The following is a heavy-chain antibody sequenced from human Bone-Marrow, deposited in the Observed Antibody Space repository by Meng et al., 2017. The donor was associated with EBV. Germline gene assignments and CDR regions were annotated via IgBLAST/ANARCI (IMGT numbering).Heavy chain of an antibody. CDR3: AREVYNWFDP. Sequence: QVQRQHGGAGLLKPAETLSLTCAVYGGSFSGYYWSWIRQPPGKGLEWIGEINHSGSTNYNPSLKSRVTISVDTSKNQFSLKLSSVTAADTAVYYCAREVYNWFDPWGQGTLVTVSS. V-gene: IGHV4-34*01. J-gene: IGHJ5*02. D-gene: IGHD6-6*01. CDR1: GGSFSGYY. CDR2: INHSGST.